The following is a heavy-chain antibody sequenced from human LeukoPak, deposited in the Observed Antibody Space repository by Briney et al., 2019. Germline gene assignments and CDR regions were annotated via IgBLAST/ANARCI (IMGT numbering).Heavy chain of an antibody. V-gene: IGHV3-11*06. J-gene: IGHJ4*02. Sequence: GGSLRLSCAASGFIFSDYYMTWIRQAPGKGLEWISYVSSSSYTDYADSVKGRFTISRDIAKNSLYLQMDSLRAEDTAVYYCARDGRGYYDSSGYPDYWGQGTLVTVSS. CDR2: VSSSSYT. CDR3: ARDGRGYYDSSGYPDY. CDR1: GFIFSDYY. D-gene: IGHD3-22*01.